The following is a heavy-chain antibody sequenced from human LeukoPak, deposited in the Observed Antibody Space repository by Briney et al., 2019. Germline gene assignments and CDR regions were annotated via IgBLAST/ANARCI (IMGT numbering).Heavy chain of an antibody. J-gene: IGHJ4*02. Sequence: SQTLSLTCAISGDSVSSNSAAWNWIRQSPSRGLEWLGRTYYRSKWYNDYAVSVKSRITINPDTSKNQFSLQLNSVTPEDTAVYYCARSRVTIFGVVIILGGEAFDHWGQGTLVTVSS. CDR1: GDSVSSNSAA. V-gene: IGHV6-1*01. D-gene: IGHD3-3*01. CDR2: TYYRSKWYN. CDR3: ARSRVTIFGVVIILGGEAFDH.